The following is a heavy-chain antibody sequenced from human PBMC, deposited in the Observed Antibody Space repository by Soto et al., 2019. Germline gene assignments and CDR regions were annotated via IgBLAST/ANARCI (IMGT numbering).Heavy chain of an antibody. V-gene: IGHV4-59*08. D-gene: IGHD2-21*01. CDR3: GRVVEGATRHTDLDS. CDR1: GGSISSYY. CDR2: IYYSGST. Sequence: SETLSLTCTVSGGSISSYYWSWIRQPPGKGLEWIGYIYYSGSTNYNPSLKSRVTISVDTANNQVSLRMRSLTAADTAVYYCGRVVEGATRHTDLDSWGQGTLVTSPQ. J-gene: IGHJ5*01.